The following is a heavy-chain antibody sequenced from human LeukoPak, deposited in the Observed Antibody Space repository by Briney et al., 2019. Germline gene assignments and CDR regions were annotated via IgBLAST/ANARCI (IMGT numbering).Heavy chain of an antibody. V-gene: IGHV4-4*02. CDR2: IYHSGST. D-gene: IGHD6-13*01. CDR3: ARVGDGYTTWQEDY. CDR1: GGSISSSNW. J-gene: IGHJ4*02. Sequence: PSETLSLTCAVSGGSISSSNWWSWVRQPPGKGLEWIGEIYHSGSTNYNPSLKSRVTISVDKSKNQFSLKLSSVTAADTAVYYCARVGDGYTTWQEDYWGQGTLVTVSS.